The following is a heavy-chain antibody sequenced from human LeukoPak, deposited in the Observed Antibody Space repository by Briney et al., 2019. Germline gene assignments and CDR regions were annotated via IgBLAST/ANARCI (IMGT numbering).Heavy chain of an antibody. J-gene: IGHJ5*02. V-gene: IGHV4-34*01. CDR3: ARGHIVETGFDP. D-gene: IGHD2-15*01. CDR2: INHSGST. Sequence: SETLSLTCAVYGGSFSGYYWSWIRQPPGKGLEWIGKINHSGSTNYNPSLKSRVTISVDTSKNQFSLKLSSVTAADTAVYYCARGHIVETGFDPWGQGTLVTVSS. CDR1: GGSFSGYY.